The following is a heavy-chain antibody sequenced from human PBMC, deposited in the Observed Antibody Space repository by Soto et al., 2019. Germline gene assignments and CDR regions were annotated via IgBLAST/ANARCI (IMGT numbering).Heavy chain of an antibody. V-gene: IGHV1-24*01. CDR1: GYTLTELS. J-gene: IGHJ5*02. CDR3: ATITMVRGVMVWDAFDP. D-gene: IGHD3-10*01. Sequence: ASVKVSCKVSGYTLTELSMHWVRQAPGKGLEWMGGFDPEDGETIYAQKFQGRVTMTEDTSTDTAYMELSSLRSEDTAVYYCATITMVRGVMVWDAFDPWGQGTLVTVSS. CDR2: FDPEDGET.